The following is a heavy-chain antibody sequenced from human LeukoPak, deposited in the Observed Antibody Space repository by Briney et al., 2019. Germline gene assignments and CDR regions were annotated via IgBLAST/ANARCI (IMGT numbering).Heavy chain of an antibody. V-gene: IGHV3-66*01. J-gene: IGHJ4*02. CDR1: GFTVSSNY. CDR2: IYSGGST. D-gene: IGHD3-22*01. CDR3: ARGPNYYDSSGNYYHFDY. Sequence: GGSLRLSCAASGFTVSSNYMSWVRQAPGKGLEWVSVIYSGGSTYYADSVKGRFTISRDNSKNTLYLQMNSLRAEDTALYHCARGPNYYDSSGNYYHFDYWGQGTLVTVSS.